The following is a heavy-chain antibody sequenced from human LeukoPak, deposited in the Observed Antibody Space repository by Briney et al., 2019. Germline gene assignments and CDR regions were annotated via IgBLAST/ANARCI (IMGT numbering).Heavy chain of an antibody. J-gene: IGHJ4*02. CDR3: AKGLYYYGSGSLNFDY. CDR2: ISGSGGST. D-gene: IGHD3-10*01. CDR1: GFTFSSYA. V-gene: IGHV3-23*01. Sequence: GGSLRLSCAASGFTFSSYAMSWVRQAPGKGLEWVSVISGSGGSTYSADSVKGRFTISRDNSKNTLYLQMNSLRAEDTAVYCCAKGLYYYGSGSLNFDYWGQGTLVTVSS.